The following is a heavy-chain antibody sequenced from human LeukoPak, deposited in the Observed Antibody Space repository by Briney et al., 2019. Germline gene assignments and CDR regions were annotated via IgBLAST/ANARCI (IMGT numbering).Heavy chain of an antibody. CDR2: IYYSGST. D-gene: IGHD6-19*01. V-gene: IGHV4-59*08. CDR1: GGSISSDY. J-gene: IGHJ4*02. Sequence: PGTLSLTRAVSGGSISSDYWCWILHPPGKELKWIGYIYYSGSTNYNPSLKSRVTISVDTSKNQFSLKLSSVTAADTAVYYCARHRWQWLVLDFDYWGQGTLVTVSS. CDR3: ARHRWQWLVLDFDY.